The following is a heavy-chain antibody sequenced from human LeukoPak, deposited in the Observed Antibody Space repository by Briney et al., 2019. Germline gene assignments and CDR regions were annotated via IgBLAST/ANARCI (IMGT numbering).Heavy chain of an antibody. J-gene: IGHJ4*02. V-gene: IGHV4-59*01. D-gene: IGHD4-17*01. CDR2: IYYSGST. CDR1: GGSISSYY. CDR3: ARGDGDYDDY. Sequence: SETLSLTCTVSGGSISSYYWSWIRQPPGKGLEWIGYIYYSGSTNYNPSLKSRVTISEDTSKNQFSLKLSSVTAADTVVYYCARGDGDYDDYWGQGTLVTVSS.